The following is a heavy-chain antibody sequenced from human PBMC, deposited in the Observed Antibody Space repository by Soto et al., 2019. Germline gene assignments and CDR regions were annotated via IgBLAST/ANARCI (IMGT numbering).Heavy chain of an antibody. Sequence: PGGSLRLSCAASGFTFSSYSMNWVRQAPGEGLEWVAVIWFDGSNEDYVDSVKGRFTISRDNSKNTLYLQLNSLRTEDTGTYYCARDTIVVAATKTPYWGQGTLVTVSS. J-gene: IGHJ4*02. V-gene: IGHV3-33*08. CDR3: ARDTIVVAATKTPY. CDR1: GFTFSSYS. D-gene: IGHD6-19*01. CDR2: IWFDGSNE.